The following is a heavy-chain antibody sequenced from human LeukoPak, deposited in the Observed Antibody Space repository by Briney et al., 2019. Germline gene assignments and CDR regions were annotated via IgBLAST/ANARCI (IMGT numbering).Heavy chain of an antibody. J-gene: IGHJ4*02. Sequence: PSETLSLTCAVYGGSFCGYYWSWIRQPPGKGLEWIGEINHSGSTNYNPSLKSRVTISVDTSKNQFSLKLSSVTAADTAVYYCARSRGWSPIDYWGQGTLVTVSS. CDR1: GGSFCGYY. V-gene: IGHV4-34*01. D-gene: IGHD6-19*01. CDR3: ARSRGWSPIDY. CDR2: INHSGST.